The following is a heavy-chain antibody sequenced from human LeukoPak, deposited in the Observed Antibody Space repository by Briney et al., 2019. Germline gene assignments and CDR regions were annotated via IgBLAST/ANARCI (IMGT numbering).Heavy chain of an antibody. J-gene: IGHJ4*02. Sequence: GGSLRLSCAASGFTLTSYGMRWVRQSPGKGLAWVSHINHDGSLRNYADSVKGRFTISRDIAKNTLYLQMNSLGADDTAMYYCTRDVFSLGDSWGQGTLVTVSS. CDR1: GFTLTSYG. V-gene: IGHV3-74*01. CDR3: TRDVFSLGDS. D-gene: IGHD2/OR15-2a*01. CDR2: INHDGSLR.